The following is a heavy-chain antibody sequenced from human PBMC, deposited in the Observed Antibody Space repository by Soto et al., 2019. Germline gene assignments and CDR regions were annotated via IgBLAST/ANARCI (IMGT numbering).Heavy chain of an antibody. J-gene: IGHJ5*01. D-gene: IGHD3-16*01. V-gene: IGHV1-69*06. CDR1: GGPFNNYA. CDR3: AREVVNVMTLGWFDS. Sequence: VKVSCKASGGPFNNYAIIWMRQTPGRGLEWLGEIVPFFGTTNYPQEFQGRVTITADTSTSTAYMELSRLISEDTAIYYCAREVVNVMTLGWFDSWGQGTLVTVSS. CDR2: IVPFFGTT.